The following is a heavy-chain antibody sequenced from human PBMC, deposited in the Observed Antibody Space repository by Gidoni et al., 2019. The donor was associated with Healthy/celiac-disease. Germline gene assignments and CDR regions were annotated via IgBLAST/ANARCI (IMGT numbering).Heavy chain of an antibody. Sequence: EVQLVESGGGLVQPGGSLRLSGAASGFTVSSNYMSWVRQAPGKGLEWVSVIYSGGSTYYADSVKGRFTISRDNSKDTLYLQMNSLRAEDTAVYYCAREPYSSIDYGMDVWGQGTTVTVSS. D-gene: IGHD6-19*01. CDR3: AREPYSSIDYGMDV. CDR1: GFTVSSNY. CDR2: IYSGGST. V-gene: IGHV3-66*02. J-gene: IGHJ6*02.